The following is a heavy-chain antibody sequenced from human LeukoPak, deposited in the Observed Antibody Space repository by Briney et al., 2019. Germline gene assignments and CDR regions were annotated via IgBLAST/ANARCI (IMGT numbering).Heavy chain of an antibody. CDR2: INAGNGNT. CDR3: ARGGRWLQLALVDY. Sequence: ASVKVSCKASGYTFTSYAMHWVRQAPGQRLEWMEWINAGNGNTKYSQEFQGRVTITRDTSASTAYMELSSLRSEDMAVYYCARGGRWLQLALVDYWGQGTLVTVSS. D-gene: IGHD5-24*01. J-gene: IGHJ4*02. V-gene: IGHV1-3*03. CDR1: GYTFTSYA.